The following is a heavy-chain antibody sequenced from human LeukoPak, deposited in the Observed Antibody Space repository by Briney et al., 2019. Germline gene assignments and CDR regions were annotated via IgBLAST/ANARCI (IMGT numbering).Heavy chain of an antibody. CDR1: GGSISSYY. V-gene: IGHV4-59*01. CDR2: IYYSGST. D-gene: IGHD2-21*02. J-gene: IGHJ5*02. CDR3: ARDTRSPYCGGDCYSGWFDP. Sequence: SETLSLTCTVSGGSISSYYWSWIRQPPGKGLEWIGYIYYSGSTDYNPSLKSRVTISVDTSKNQFSLKLSSVTAAATAVYYCARDTRSPYCGGDCYSGWFDPWGQGTMVTVSS.